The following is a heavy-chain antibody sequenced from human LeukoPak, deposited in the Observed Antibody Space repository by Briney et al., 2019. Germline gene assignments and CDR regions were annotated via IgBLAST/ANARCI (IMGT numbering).Heavy chain of an antibody. CDR1: GGSISSYY. V-gene: IGHV4-59*08. Sequence: SETLSLTCTVSGGSISSYYWSWIRQPPGKGLEWIGYIYYSGSTNYNPSLKSRVTISVDTSKNQFSLKLSSVTAADTAVYYCARHRDHYYYYYGMDVWGQGTTATVSS. CDR3: ARHRDHYYYYYGMDV. CDR2: IYYSGST. J-gene: IGHJ6*02. D-gene: IGHD3-10*01.